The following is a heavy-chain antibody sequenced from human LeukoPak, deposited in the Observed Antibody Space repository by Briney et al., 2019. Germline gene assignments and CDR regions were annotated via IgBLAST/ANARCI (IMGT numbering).Heavy chain of an antibody. CDR1: GGSISSSGYS. CDR3: ARTPTYCGGDCYYFDP. V-gene: IGHV4-30-2*01. CDR2: IHHTGST. Sequence: PSETLSLTCAVSGGSISSSGYSWSWIRQPPGKGLEWIGYIHHTGSTYYNPSLKSRVTISVDRSKNQFSLKLSSVTAADTAMYFCARTPTYCGGDCYYFDPWGQGTLVTVSS. D-gene: IGHD2-21*02. J-gene: IGHJ5*02.